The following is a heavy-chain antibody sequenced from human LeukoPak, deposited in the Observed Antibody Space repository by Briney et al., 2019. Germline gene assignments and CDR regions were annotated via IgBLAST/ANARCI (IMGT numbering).Heavy chain of an antibody. D-gene: IGHD3-9*01. V-gene: IGHV4-4*07. J-gene: IGHJ3*02. Sequence: PSETLSLTCTVSGGSISSYYWSWIRQPAGKGLEWIGRIYTSGSTNYNPSLKSRVIMSVDTSKNQFSLKLSSVTAADTAVYYCARGDILTGYYGAFEIWGQGTMVTVSS. CDR1: GGSISSYY. CDR2: IYTSGST. CDR3: ARGDILTGYYGAFEI.